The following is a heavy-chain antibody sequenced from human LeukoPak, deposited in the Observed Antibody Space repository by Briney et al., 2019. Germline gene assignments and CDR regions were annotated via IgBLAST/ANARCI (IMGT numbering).Heavy chain of an antibody. V-gene: IGHV3-74*01. J-gene: IGHJ6*02. CDR2: INSDGSST. CDR1: GFTFSSYW. Sequence: PGGSLRLSCAASGFTFSSYWMHWVRQAPGKGLVWVSRINSDGSSTSYAGSVKGRFTISRDNAKNTLYLQMNSLRAEDTAVYYCARDREGITIFGVVIPYYYYGMDVWGQGTTVTVSS. D-gene: IGHD3-3*01. CDR3: ARDREGITIFGVVIPYYYYGMDV.